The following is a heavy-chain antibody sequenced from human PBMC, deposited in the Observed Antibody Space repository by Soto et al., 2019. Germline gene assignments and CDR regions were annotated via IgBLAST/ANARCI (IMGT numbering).Heavy chain of an antibody. CDR2: IYPGDSNT. Sequence: KSLKISCKGSGYSFTNYWIGWVRQMPGKGLKWMGIIYPGDSNTIYGPSFQGQVTISADKSICTAYLQWSSLKASDTAMYHCECPGGSGRQYRMALSGQGTTDPVSS. CDR3: ECPGGSGRQYRMAL. V-gene: IGHV5-51*01. CDR1: GYSFTNYW. D-gene: IGHD3-10*01. J-gene: IGHJ3*01.